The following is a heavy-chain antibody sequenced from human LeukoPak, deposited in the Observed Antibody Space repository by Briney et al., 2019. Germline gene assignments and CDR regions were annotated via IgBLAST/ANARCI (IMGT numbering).Heavy chain of an antibody. V-gene: IGHV3-11*04. J-gene: IGHJ4*02. CDR2: ISSSGSTI. CDR1: GFTFSDYY. CDR3: ARSVKYRKRAFWSGYVPFDY. Sequence: GGSLRLSCAASGFTFSDYYMSWIRQAPGKGLEWVSYISSSGSTIYYADSVKGRFTISRDNAKNSLYLQMNSLRAEDTAVYYCARSVKYRKRAFWSGYVPFDYWGQGTLVTVSS. D-gene: IGHD3-3*01.